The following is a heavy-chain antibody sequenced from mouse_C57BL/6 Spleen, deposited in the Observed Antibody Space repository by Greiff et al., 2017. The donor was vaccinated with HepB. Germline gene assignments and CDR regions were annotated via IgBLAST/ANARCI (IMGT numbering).Heavy chain of an antibody. D-gene: IGHD1-1*01. CDR3: AREGDGISFMDY. J-gene: IGHJ4*01. V-gene: IGHV1-52*01. CDR2: IDPADSET. CDR1: GYTFTSYW. Sequence: VQLQQPGAELVRPGSSVKLSCKASGYTFTSYWMHWVKQRPLQGLEWIGNIDPADSETHYNQKFKDKATLTVDKSSSTAYMHLSSLTSEDAAVYYCAREGDGISFMDYWGQGTSVTVAS.